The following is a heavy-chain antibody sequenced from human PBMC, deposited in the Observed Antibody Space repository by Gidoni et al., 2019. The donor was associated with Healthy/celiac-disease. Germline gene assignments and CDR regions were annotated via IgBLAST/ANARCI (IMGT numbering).Heavy chain of an antibody. J-gene: IGHJ6*02. D-gene: IGHD3-9*01. Sequence: EVQLLESGGGLVQPGGSLRLSCAASGFPFSSYAMSWVRQAPGKGLEWVSAISGSGGSTYYADSVKGRCTISRDNSKNTLDLQMNSLRAEDTAVYYCAKSLGRLRYFDWSDYYYYGMDVWGQGTTVTVSS. V-gene: IGHV3-23*01. CDR3: AKSLGRLRYFDWSDYYYYGMDV. CDR1: GFPFSSYA. CDR2: ISGSGGST.